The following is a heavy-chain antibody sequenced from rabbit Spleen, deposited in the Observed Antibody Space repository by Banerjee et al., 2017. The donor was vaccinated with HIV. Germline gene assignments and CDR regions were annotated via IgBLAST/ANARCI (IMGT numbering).Heavy chain of an antibody. CDR2: INAVTGKA. CDR3: VRDQAGDADYGPYYLNL. V-gene: IGHV1S45*01. D-gene: IGHD2-1*01. CDR1: RFPFSDKDV. Sequence: QEQLVESGGGLVKPGGSLKLSCTASRFPFSDKDVMCWVRQAPGKGLQWIACINAVTGKAVYATWAKGRFTFSKTSSTTVTLQMTSLTVADTATYFCVRDQAGDADYGPYYLNLWGQGTLVTVS. J-gene: IGHJ4*01.